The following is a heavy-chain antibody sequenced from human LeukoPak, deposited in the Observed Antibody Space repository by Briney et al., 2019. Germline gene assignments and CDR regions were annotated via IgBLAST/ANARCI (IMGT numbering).Heavy chain of an antibody. Sequence: SETLSLTCAVYGGSFSGYYWSWIRQPPGKGLEWIGEINHSGSTNYNPSLKSRVTISVDTSKIQFSLKLSSVTAADTAVYYCARLCSSTSCIWGYYYGMDVWGQGTTVTVSS. CDR1: GGSFSGYY. D-gene: IGHD2-2*01. V-gene: IGHV4-34*01. CDR2: INHSGST. J-gene: IGHJ6*02. CDR3: ARLCSSTSCIWGYYYGMDV.